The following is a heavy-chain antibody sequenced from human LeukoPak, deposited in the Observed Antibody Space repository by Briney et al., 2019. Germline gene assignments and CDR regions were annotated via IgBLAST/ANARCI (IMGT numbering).Heavy chain of an antibody. CDR3: ARDRGRAYCGGDCYSAAFDI. D-gene: IGHD2-21*02. J-gene: IGHJ3*02. CDR1: GFTFSSYS. CDR2: IRSSSSTI. V-gene: IGHV3-48*01. Sequence: GGSLRLSCTASGFTFSSYSMNWVRQAPGKGLEWISYIRSSSSTIYYADSMKGRFTISRDNSKNTLYLQMNSLRAEDTAVYYCARDRGRAYCGGDCYSAAFDIWGQGTMVTVSS.